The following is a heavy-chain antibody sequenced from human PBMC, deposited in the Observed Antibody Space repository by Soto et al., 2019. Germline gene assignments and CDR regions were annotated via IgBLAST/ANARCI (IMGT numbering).Heavy chain of an antibody. J-gene: IGHJ4*02. Sequence: ASVKVSCNSSGYTFTSYGISWVRQAPGQGLEWMGWIRAYKGNTNYAQKLQGRVTMTTDTSTSTAYMELRSLRSYDTAVYYCAREPGSGLDYWGQGTLVTSPQ. CDR1: GYTFTSYG. CDR3: AREPGSGLDY. D-gene: IGHD6-19*01. CDR2: IRAYKGNT. V-gene: IGHV1-18*01.